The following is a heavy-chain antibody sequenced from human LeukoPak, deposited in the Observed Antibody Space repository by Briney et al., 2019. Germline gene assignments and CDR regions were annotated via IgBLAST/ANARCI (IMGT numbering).Heavy chain of an antibody. CDR1: GFTFSSCA. J-gene: IGHJ4*02. D-gene: IGHD3-10*01. V-gene: IGHV3-23*01. CDR2: ISGSGGST. Sequence: GGSLRLSCGASGFTFSSCAMSWVRQAPGKGLEWVSAISGSGGSTYYADSVKGRFTISRDNSKNTLYLQMNSLRAEDTAVYYCAKDRGYYGSGAFDYWGQGTLVTVSS. CDR3: AKDRGYYGSGAFDY.